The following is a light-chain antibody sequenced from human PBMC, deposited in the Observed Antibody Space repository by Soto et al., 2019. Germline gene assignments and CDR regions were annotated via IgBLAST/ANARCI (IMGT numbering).Light chain of an antibody. CDR1: SSNIGSNY. J-gene: IGLJ3*02. Sequence: QSVLTQPPSASGTPGQRVTISCSGSSSNIGSNYVYWYQQLPGTAPKLLIYRNNQRPSGVPDRFSGSKSGTSASLAISGLRSEDEADYYSAAWDDSLSGGVFGGGTQLTVL. CDR3: AAWDDSLSGGV. V-gene: IGLV1-47*01. CDR2: RNN.